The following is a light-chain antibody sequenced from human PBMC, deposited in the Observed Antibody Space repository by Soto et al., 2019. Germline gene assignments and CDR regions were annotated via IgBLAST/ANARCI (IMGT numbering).Light chain of an antibody. CDR2: KDS. J-gene: IGLJ3*02. CDR1: VLAKKY. V-gene: IGLV3-27*01. Sequence: SYELTQPSSVSVSPGQTARITCSGDVLAKKYARWFQQKPGQAPVLVIYKDSERPSGIPGRFSGSSSGTTVTLTISGAQVEDEADYYCYSAADNNWVFGGGTKVTVL. CDR3: YSAADNNWV.